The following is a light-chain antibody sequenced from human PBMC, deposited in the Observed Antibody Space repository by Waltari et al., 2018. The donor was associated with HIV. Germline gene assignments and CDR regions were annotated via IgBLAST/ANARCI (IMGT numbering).Light chain of an antibody. Sequence: QSVLTQPPSASGPPGQRVTISCSGNSSNIGNNFVSWYQQVPGMAPKLLNYQNDQRPSGVPDRFSGSKSGTSASLAISGLRSEDEADYYCSAWDDKLTALVFGGGTKLTDL. V-gene: IGLV1-47*01. CDR1: SSNIGNNF. CDR3: SAWDDKLTALV. CDR2: QND. J-gene: IGLJ2*01.